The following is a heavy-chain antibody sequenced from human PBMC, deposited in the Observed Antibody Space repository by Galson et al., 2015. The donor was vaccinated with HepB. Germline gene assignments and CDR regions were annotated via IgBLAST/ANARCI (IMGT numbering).Heavy chain of an antibody. Sequence: SVKVSCKASGYTFSSYGISWVRQAPGQGLEWMGWISAYNGITNYEQKFQGRVTMTTDASASTAYMELRGLRSDDTAVYYCARVVRAGASYFDYWGQGTLVTVSS. D-gene: IGHD4-23*01. CDR1: GYTFSSYG. CDR3: ARVVRAGASYFDY. J-gene: IGHJ4*02. CDR2: ISAYNGIT. V-gene: IGHV1-18*01.